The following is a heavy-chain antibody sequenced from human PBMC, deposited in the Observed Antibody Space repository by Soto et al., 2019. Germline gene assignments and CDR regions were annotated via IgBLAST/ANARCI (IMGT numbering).Heavy chain of an antibody. CDR2: ISGSGGST. CDR3: ARRSSGWYFDY. D-gene: IGHD6-19*01. Sequence: EVQLLESGGGLVQPGGSLRLSCAASGFTFSSYAMIWVRQAPGEGLEWVSVISGSGGSTYYADSVKGRFTISRDNSKNTLYLQMNSLRAEDTAVYYCARRSSGWYFDYWGQGTLVTVSS. CDR1: GFTFSSYA. V-gene: IGHV3-23*01. J-gene: IGHJ4*02.